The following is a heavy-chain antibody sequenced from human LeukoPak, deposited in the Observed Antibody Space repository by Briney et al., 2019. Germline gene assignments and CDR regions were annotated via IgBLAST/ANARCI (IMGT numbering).Heavy chain of an antibody. CDR2: IYYSGST. D-gene: IGHD6-19*01. CDR3: ARGEGITVAGLPFDY. Sequence: SETLSLTCTVSGGSISSGDYYWSWIRQPPGKGLEWIGYIYYSGSTYYNPSLKSRVTISVDTSKNQFSLRLSSVTAADTAVYYCARGEGITVAGLPFDYWGQGTLVTVSS. CDR1: GGSISSGDYY. J-gene: IGHJ4*02. V-gene: IGHV4-30-4*08.